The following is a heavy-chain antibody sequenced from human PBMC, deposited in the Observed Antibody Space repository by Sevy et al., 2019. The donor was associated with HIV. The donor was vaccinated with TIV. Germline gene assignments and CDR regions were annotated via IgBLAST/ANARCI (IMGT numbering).Heavy chain of an antibody. Sequence: GGSLRLSCAASGFTFSGSAMHWVRQASGKGLEWVGRIRSKANSYATAYAASVKGRFTISRDDSKNTAYLQMNSLKTEDTAVYYCTSHGSGSYLSRDYWGQGTLVTVSS. J-gene: IGHJ4*02. CDR3: TSHGSGSYLSRDY. CDR1: GFTFSGSA. V-gene: IGHV3-73*01. D-gene: IGHD3-10*01. CDR2: IRSKANSYAT.